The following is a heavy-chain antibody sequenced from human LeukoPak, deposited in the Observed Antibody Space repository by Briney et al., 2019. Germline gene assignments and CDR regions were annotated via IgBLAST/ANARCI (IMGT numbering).Heavy chain of an antibody. CDR3: ARGTITTVTDS. Sequence: PSETLSLTCAVYGGSFSGYYWSWIRQPPGKGLEWIGEINHSGSTNYNPSLESRVTISVDESKTQLSLRSESVTAADTAVYYCARGTITTVTDSWGPGTLVTVSS. J-gene: IGHJ4*02. CDR2: INHSGST. V-gene: IGHV4-34*01. CDR1: GGSFSGYY. D-gene: IGHD4-17*01.